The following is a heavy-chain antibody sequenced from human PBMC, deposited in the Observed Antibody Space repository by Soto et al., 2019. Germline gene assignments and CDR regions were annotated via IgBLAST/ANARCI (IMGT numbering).Heavy chain of an antibody. J-gene: IGHJ4*02. V-gene: IGHV3-23*01. CDR3: ANEGSSWPFDY. CDR2: ISGSGGST. Sequence: GGSLSLSCAASGFTFISYAMSWVRQAPGKGLEWVSAISGSGGSTYYADSVKGRFTISRDNSKNTLYLQMNSLGAEDTAVYYCANEGSSWPFDYWGQGTLVTVSS. D-gene: IGHD6-13*01. CDR1: GFTFISYA.